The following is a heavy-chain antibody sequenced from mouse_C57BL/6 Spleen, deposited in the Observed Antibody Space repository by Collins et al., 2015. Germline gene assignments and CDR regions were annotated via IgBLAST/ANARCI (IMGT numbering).Heavy chain of an antibody. J-gene: IGHJ1*03. CDR2: INPDSSII. CDR3: AREDDYDWYFDV. V-gene: IGHV4-1*01. D-gene: IGHD2-4*01. Sequence: EVKLLQSGGGLVQPGGSLKLSCAASGIDFSRYWMSWVRRAPGKGLEWIGEINPDSSIIKYAPSLKDKFIISRDNAKDTLFLQMSKVRSEDTALYYCAREDDYDWYFDVWGTGTTVTVSS. CDR1: GIDFSRYW.